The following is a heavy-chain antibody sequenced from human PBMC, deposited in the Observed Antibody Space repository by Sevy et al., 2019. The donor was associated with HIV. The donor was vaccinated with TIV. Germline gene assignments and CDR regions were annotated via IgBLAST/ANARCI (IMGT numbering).Heavy chain of an antibody. CDR2: ISWNSGSI. CDR3: AKGPLEEYYDSSGYFDY. V-gene: IGHV3-9*01. D-gene: IGHD3-22*01. CDR1: GFTFDDYA. Sequence: GGSLRLSCAASGFTFDDYAMHWVRQAPGKGLEWVSGISWNSGSIGYAGSVKGRFTSSRDNAKNSLYLQMNSLRAEDTALYYCAKGPLEEYYDSSGYFDYWGQGTLVTVSS. J-gene: IGHJ4*02.